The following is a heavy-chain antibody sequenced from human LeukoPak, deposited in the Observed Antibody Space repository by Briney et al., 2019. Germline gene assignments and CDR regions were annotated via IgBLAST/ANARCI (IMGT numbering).Heavy chain of an antibody. D-gene: IGHD3-10*01. V-gene: IGHV3-30-3*01. CDR1: GFTFSSYA. Sequence: GRSLRLSCAASGFTFSSYAMHWVRQAPGKGLEWVAVISYDGSNKYYADSVKGRFTISRDNSKNTLYLQMNSLRAEDTAVYYCARHPGDWGQGTMVIVSS. CDR3: ARHPGD. J-gene: IGHJ3*01. CDR2: ISYDGSNK.